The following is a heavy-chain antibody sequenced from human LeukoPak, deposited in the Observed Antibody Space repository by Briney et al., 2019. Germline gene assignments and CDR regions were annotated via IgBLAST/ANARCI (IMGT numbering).Heavy chain of an antibody. CDR2: VSSSGSTI. D-gene: IGHD6-6*01. CDR3: ARLYSSSSGLRASDY. Sequence: GGSLRLSCAASGFTFSSYEMNWVRQAPGKGLEWVSYVSSSGSTIFYADSVKGRFTISRDNAKNSLYLQMNSLRAEDTAVYYCARLYSSSSGLRASDYWGQGTLVTVSS. V-gene: IGHV3-48*03. CDR1: GFTFSSYE. J-gene: IGHJ4*02.